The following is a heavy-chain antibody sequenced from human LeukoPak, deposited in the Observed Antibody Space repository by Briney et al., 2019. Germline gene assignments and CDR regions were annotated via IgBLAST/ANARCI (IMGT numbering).Heavy chain of an antibody. Sequence: PGGSLRLSCAASGFTFSSYAMSWVRQAPGKGLEWVSAISGSGGSTYYADSVKGRFTISRDNSKNTLYLQMNSLRTEDTAVYYCAKVPGEGWSSTGWFDPWGQGTLVTVSS. V-gene: IGHV3-23*01. J-gene: IGHJ5*02. CDR2: ISGSGGST. D-gene: IGHD6-19*01. CDR1: GFTFSSYA. CDR3: AKVPGEGWSSTGWFDP.